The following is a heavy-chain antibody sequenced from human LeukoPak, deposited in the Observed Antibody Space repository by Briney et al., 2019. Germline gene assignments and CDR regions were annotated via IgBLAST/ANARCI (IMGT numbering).Heavy chain of an antibody. CDR3: ARDLGYYDRLDQFDC. J-gene: IGHJ4*02. D-gene: IGHD3-22*01. CDR1: GYTFSDYY. CDR2: INPNSGGT. Sequence: ASVKVSCKTSGYTFSDYYLHWVRQAPGQGLEWMGWINPNSGGTNSAQQFQGRVTLTRDTSISTAYMELSRLRSGDTAVYYCARDLGYYDRLDQFDCWGQGTLVTVFS. V-gene: IGHV1-2*02.